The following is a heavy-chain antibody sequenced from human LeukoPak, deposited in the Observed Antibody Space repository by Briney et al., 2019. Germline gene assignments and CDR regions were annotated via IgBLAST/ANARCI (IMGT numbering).Heavy chain of an antibody. J-gene: IGHJ3*02. Sequence: GGSLRLSCAASGFTFGSYAMSWVRQAPGKGLEWVSAISGIGGSTYYADSVKGRFTISRDNSKNTLYLQMNSLRAEDKAVYYCAKGGGNLAYCGGDCYSLAFDIWGQGTMVTVSS. CDR1: GFTFGSYA. CDR3: AKGGGNLAYCGGDCYSLAFDI. CDR2: ISGIGGST. V-gene: IGHV3-23*01. D-gene: IGHD2-21*02.